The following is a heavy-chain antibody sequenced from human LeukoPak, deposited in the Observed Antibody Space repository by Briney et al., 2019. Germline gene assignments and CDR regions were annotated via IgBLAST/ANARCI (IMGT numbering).Heavy chain of an antibody. CDR3: ARDRGWGMDV. V-gene: IGHV3-48*03. CDR1: GFTFFSYE. J-gene: IGHJ6*03. D-gene: IGHD5-12*01. CDR2: ISSSGSTI. Sequence: PGGSLSLSCAASGFTFFSYEMSWVRQPAGKGLEWVSYISSSGSTIYYADSVKGRFTISRDNAKNSLYLQMNSLRAEDTAVYYCARDRGWGMDVWGKGTTVTISS.